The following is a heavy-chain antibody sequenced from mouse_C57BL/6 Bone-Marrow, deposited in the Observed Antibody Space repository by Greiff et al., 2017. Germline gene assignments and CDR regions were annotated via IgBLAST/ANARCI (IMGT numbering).Heavy chain of an antibody. Sequence: QVTLKESGPGLLQPSQTLSLTCSFSGFSLSTFGMGVGWIRQPSGKGLEWLAHIWWDDDKYYNPALKSRLTISKDTSKNQVFLKIANVDTADTATYYCARIPCYDGYYTWFAYWGQGTLVTVSA. CDR2: IWWDDDK. D-gene: IGHD2-3*01. CDR3: ARIPCYDGYYTWFAY. J-gene: IGHJ3*01. CDR1: GFSLSTFGMG. V-gene: IGHV8-8*01.